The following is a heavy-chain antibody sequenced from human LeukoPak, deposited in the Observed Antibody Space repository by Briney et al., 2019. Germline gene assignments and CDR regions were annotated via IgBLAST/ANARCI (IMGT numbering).Heavy chain of an antibody. CDR2: VYPGDSDT. Sequence: GESLQISCQGSGYSFTNYWIGWVRQMPGKGLEWMGIVYPGDSDTRYSPSFQGQVTISADKSISTAYLQWSSLKASDSAMYYCARLRGMTTPYYFDYWGQGTLVTVSS. D-gene: IGHD3-10*01. CDR1: GYSFTNYW. CDR3: ARLRGMTTPYYFDY. V-gene: IGHV5-51*01. J-gene: IGHJ4*02.